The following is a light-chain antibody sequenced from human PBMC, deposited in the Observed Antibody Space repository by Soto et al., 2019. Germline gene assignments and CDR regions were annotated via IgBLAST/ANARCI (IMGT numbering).Light chain of an antibody. CDR3: ISYTSDDVRYV. CDR2: EVS. J-gene: IGLJ1*01. Sequence: QSALTQPASVSGTPGQSITISCTGSNSDVGIYDFVSWYQHHPGRAPKLIVSEVSHRPSGVSNRFSGPKSGNTASLTISGLQSEDEADYHCISYTSDDVRYVFGTGTKLTVL. CDR1: NSDVGIYDF. V-gene: IGLV2-14*01.